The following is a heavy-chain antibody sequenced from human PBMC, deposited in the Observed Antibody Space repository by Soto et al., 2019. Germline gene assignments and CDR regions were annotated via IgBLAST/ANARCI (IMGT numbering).Heavy chain of an antibody. CDR3: ARDRLGCSGGGCYSGYYGMDV. Sequence: VQLVESGGGLVQPGGSLRLSCAASGFTFSTYSLNWVRQAPGKGLEWVSYISSSSVTINYADSVKGRFTISRDNAKNSLYLQMNSLRDEDTAVYYCARDRLGCSGGGCYSGYYGMDVWGQGTTVTVSS. CDR1: GFTFSTYS. J-gene: IGHJ6*02. CDR2: ISSSSVTI. V-gene: IGHV3-48*02. D-gene: IGHD2-15*01.